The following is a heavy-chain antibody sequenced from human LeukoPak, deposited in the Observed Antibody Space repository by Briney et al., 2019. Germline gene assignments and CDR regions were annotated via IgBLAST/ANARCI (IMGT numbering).Heavy chain of an antibody. CDR3: ARARRAYCGGDCYTYYFDY. D-gene: IGHD2-21*02. V-gene: IGHV1-8*01. Sequence: GASVKVSCKASGYTFTSYDINWVRQATGQGLEWMGWMNPNSGNTGYAQKFQGRVTMTTDTSTSTAYMELRSLRSDDTAVYYCARARRAYCGGDCYTYYFDYWGQGTLVTVSS. J-gene: IGHJ4*02. CDR1: GYTFTSYD. CDR2: MNPNSGNT.